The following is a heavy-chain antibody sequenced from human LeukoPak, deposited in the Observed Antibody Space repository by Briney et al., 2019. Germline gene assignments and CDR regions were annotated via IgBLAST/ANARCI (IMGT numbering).Heavy chain of an antibody. CDR2: IYTSGST. D-gene: IGHD1-26*01. Sequence: PSQTLSLTCTVSGGSISSGSYYWSWIRQPAGKGLKWIGRIYTSGSTNYNPSLKSRVTISVDTSKNQFSLKLSSVTAADTAVYYCARAGGSYFDYWGQGTLVTVSS. J-gene: IGHJ4*02. V-gene: IGHV4-61*02. CDR3: ARAGGSYFDY. CDR1: GGSISSGSYY.